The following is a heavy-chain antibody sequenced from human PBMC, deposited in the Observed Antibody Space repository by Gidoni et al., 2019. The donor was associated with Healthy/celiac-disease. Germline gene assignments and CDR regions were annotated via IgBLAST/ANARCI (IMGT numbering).Heavy chain of an antibody. CDR1: GFTFSGSA. J-gene: IGHJ4*02. V-gene: IGHV3-73*01. CDR3: TTRGYSYGWGY. Sequence: EVQLVESGGGLVQPGGSLKLSWAASGFTFSGSAMHWVRQASGKGLEWVGRIRSKANSYATAYAASVKGRFTISRDDSKNTAYLQMNSLKTEDTAVYYCTTRGYSYGWGYWGQGTLVTVSS. CDR2: IRSKANSYAT. D-gene: IGHD5-18*01.